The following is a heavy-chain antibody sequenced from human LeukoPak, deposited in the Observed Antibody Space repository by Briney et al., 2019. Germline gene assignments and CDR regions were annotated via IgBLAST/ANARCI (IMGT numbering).Heavy chain of an antibody. CDR1: GFTFRSYG. CDR2: ISNDGSNI. D-gene: IGHD2-15*01. Sequence: GSLRLSCAASGFTFRSYGMHWVRQAPGKGLEWVAVISNDGSNIYYADSVKGRFTISRDNSKNTLYLQMNSLRGDNTAVYYCAKDFHSGYWGQGTLVTVSS. CDR3: AKDFHSGY. V-gene: IGHV3-30*18. J-gene: IGHJ4*02.